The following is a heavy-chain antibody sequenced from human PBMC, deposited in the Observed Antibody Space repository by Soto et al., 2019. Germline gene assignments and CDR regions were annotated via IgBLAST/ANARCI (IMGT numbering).Heavy chain of an antibody. Sequence: PGGSLRLSCAASGFTFSSYGMHWVRQAPGKGLEWVAVISYDGSNKYYADSVKGRFTISRDNSKNTLYLQMNSLTAGDTAVYYCAKGVVAARRNYYYSMDVWGQGTTVTVSS. V-gene: IGHV3-30*18. J-gene: IGHJ6*02. CDR1: GFTFSSYG. CDR2: ISYDGSNK. CDR3: AKGVVAARRNYYYSMDV. D-gene: IGHD6-6*01.